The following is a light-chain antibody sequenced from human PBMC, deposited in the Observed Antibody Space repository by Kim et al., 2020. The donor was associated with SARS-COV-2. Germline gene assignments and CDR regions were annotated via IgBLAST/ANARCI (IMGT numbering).Light chain of an antibody. CDR3: SSYTSSSTSRYV. J-gene: IGLJ1*01. V-gene: IGLV2-14*04. CDR2: DVS. CDR1: SSDVGGYNY. Sequence: ITISCTGTSSDVGGYNYVSWYQQHPGKAPKLMIYDVSKRPSGVSNRFSGSKSGNTASLTISGLQAEDEADYYCSSYTSSSTSRYVFGTGTKVIVL.